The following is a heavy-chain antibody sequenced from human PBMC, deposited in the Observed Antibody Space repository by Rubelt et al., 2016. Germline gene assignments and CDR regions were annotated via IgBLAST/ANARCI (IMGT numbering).Heavy chain of an antibody. D-gene: IGHD3-10*02. V-gene: IGHV4-39*07. Sequence: QLQLQESGPGLVKPSETLSLTCTVSGGSISSTSYYWGWIRQPPGKGLEWIGTISYSGRTYYNPSRSSRVTISVDTSKNQFSLKLSSVTAADTAVYYCARGFLFGEPLLDYWGQGTLVTVSS. CDR1: GGSISSTSYY. J-gene: IGHJ4*02. CDR3: ARGFLFGEPLLDY. CDR2: ISYSGRT.